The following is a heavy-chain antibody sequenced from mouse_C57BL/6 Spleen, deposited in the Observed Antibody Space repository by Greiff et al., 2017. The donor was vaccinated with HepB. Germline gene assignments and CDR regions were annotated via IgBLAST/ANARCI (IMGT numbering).Heavy chain of an antibody. Sequence: QVQLQQPGTELVKPGASVKLSCKASGYTFTSYWMHWVKQRPGQGLEWIGNINPSNGGTNYNEKFKSKATLTVDKASSTAYMQLSSLTSEDSAVYYCARSKGNLYAMDYWGQGTSVTVSS. CDR2: INPSNGGT. CDR3: ARSKGNLYAMDY. J-gene: IGHJ4*01. CDR1: GYTFTSYW. V-gene: IGHV1-53*01.